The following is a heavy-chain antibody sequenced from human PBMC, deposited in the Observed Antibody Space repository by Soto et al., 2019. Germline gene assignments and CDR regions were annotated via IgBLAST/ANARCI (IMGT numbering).Heavy chain of an antibody. D-gene: IGHD6-13*01. V-gene: IGHV1-8*02. Sequence: ASVKVSCKASGYTFTSYGISWVRQAPGQGLEWMGWISAYNGNTGYAQKFQGRVTMTRNTSISTAYMELSSLRSEDTAVYYCARRGYSSSWYYYYYYGMDVWGQGTTVTVSS. CDR1: GYTFTSYG. CDR2: ISAYNGNT. J-gene: IGHJ6*02. CDR3: ARRGYSSSWYYYYYYGMDV.